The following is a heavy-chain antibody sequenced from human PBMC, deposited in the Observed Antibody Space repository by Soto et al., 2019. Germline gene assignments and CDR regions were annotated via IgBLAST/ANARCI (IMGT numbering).Heavy chain of an antibody. CDR1: GYSFTSYW. CDR2: IYPGDSDT. D-gene: IGHD1-1*01. CDR3: ATNEVGRHRAYYYYGMDV. V-gene: IGHV5-51*03. Sequence: PGESLKISCKGSGYSFTSYWIGWVRQMPGKGLEWMGIIYPGDSDTRYSPSFQGQVTISADKSISTAYLQWSSLKASDTAMYYCATNEVGRHRAYYYYGMDVWGQGTTVTVSS. J-gene: IGHJ6*02.